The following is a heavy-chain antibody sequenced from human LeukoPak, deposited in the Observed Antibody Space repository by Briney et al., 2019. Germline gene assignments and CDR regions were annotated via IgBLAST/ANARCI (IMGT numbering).Heavy chain of an antibody. J-gene: IGHJ4*02. V-gene: IGHV4-39*01. D-gene: IGHD4-17*01. CDR1: GGSISSSSYY. Sequence: PSETLSLTCTVSGGSISSSSYYWGWIRQPPGKGLEWIGSIYYSGSTYYNPSLKSRVTISVDTSKNQFSLKLSSVTAADTAVYYCARFQTTVTLFDYWGQGTLVTVSS. CDR3: ARFQTTVTLFDY. CDR2: IYYSGST.